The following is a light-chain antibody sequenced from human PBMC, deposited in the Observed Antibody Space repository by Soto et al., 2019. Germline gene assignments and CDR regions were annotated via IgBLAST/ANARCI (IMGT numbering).Light chain of an antibody. Sequence: QPPPSLPRPLGQAPSSSAGSGRRLVHRDGNTYLSWFRQRPGQSPRRLIYEVSNREAGVPDRISGSGSGTDFTLTISRLEAEDVGVYYCKQGGSWPWTFGQGTKVDIK. CDR1: RRLVHRDGNTY. J-gene: IGKJ1*01. V-gene: IGKV2-30*02. CDR3: KQGGSWPWT. CDR2: EVS.